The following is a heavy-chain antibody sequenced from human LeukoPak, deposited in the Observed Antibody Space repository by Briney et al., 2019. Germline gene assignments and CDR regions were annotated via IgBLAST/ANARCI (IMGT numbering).Heavy chain of an antibody. CDR3: AFHYYDSSGCYRDY. V-gene: IGHV4-61*02. CDR2: IYTSGST. CDR1: GGSLSRGSYY. D-gene: IGHD3-22*01. J-gene: IGHJ4*02. Sequence: PSQTLSLTCTVSGGSLSRGSYYRSSIRQPAGTGLDWIGRIYTSGSTNYNPSLKRRVTISVDTSKNQFSLKLSSVTAADTAVYYCAFHYYDSSGCYRDYWGQGTLVTVSS.